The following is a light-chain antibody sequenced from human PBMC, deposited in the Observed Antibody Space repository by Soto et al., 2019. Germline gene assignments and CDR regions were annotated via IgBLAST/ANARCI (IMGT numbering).Light chain of an antibody. V-gene: IGKV4-1*01. CDR2: WAS. J-gene: IGKJ4*01. Sequence: DIVMTQSPDSLAVSLGERATINCRSSQSLLYSSNNKNYLAWYQQKPGQPPKLLIYWASIRESGVPDRFSGSGSGTDYTLTISSLQTEDVAVYYCQQYYDTPLTFGGGTKVEIK. CDR1: QSLLYSSNNKNY. CDR3: QQYYDTPLT.